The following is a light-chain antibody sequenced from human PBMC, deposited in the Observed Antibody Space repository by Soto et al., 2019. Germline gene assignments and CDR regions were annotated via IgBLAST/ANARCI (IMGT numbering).Light chain of an antibody. J-gene: IGLJ2*01. CDR3: LLSYSGAREV. CDR1: TGPVTSGHY. Sequence: QAVVTHEPSLTVSPGGTVTLTCGSSTGPVTSGHYPYWFQQKPGQAPRTLIYDTSNKHSWTPARFSGSLLGGKAALTLSGAQPEDEAEYYCLLSYSGAREVFGGGTKVTVL. CDR2: DTS. V-gene: IGLV7-46*01.